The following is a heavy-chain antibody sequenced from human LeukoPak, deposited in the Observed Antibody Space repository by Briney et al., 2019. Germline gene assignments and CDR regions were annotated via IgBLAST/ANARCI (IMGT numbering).Heavy chain of an antibody. Sequence: LRLSCAASGFTFSSYAMSWVRQHPGQGLEWLGYMHRSGSTFYNPSLKSRVTISVDTSNNQFSLKLTSVTAADTAVYYCARHAYYYDSSGYSLNWFDPWGQGALVTVSS. D-gene: IGHD3-22*01. CDR3: ARHAYYYDSSGYSLNWFDP. CDR2: MHRSGST. CDR1: GFTFSSYA. J-gene: IGHJ5*02. V-gene: IGHV4-31*02.